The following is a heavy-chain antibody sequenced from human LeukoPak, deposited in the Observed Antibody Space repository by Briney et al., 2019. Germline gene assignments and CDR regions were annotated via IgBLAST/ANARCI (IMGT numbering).Heavy chain of an antibody. Sequence: GGSLRLSCAASGFTFSSYSMNWVRQAPGKGLEWVSSISSSSSYIYYADSVKGRFTISRDNAKNSLYLQMNSLRAEDTAVYYCAGPPARSLDYWGQGTLVTVSS. D-gene: IGHD2-2*01. CDR3: AGPPARSLDY. CDR2: ISSSSSYI. CDR1: GFTFSSYS. V-gene: IGHV3-21*01. J-gene: IGHJ4*02.